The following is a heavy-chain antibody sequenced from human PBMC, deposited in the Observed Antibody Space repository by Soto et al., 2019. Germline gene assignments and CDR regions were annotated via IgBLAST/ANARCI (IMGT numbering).Heavy chain of an antibody. CDR1: GGSISSSNW. CDR3: ARVVGGYYYGMDV. J-gene: IGHJ6*02. V-gene: IGHV4-4*02. D-gene: IGHD2-2*01. CDR2: IYHSGST. Sequence: QVELQESGPGLGKPSGTLSLTCAVSGGSISSSNWWRWVRQPPGKGLEWIGEIYHSGSTNYNPSLKSRVTISVDKSKNQFSLKLSSVTAADTSVYYCARVVGGYYYGMDVWGQGTTVTVSS.